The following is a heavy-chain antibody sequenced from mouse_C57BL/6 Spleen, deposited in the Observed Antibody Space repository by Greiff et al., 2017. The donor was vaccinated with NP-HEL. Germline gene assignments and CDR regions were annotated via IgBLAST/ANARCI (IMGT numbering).Heavy chain of an antibody. CDR2: IYPGSGNT. V-gene: IGHV1-66*01. CDR3: ARDSPHWYFDV. J-gene: IGHJ1*03. D-gene: IGHD2-12*01. CDR1: GYSFTSYY. Sequence: QVQLKQSGPELVKPGASVKISCKASGYSFTSYYIHWVKQRPGQGLEWIGWIYPGSGNTKYNEKFKGKATLTADTSSSTAYMQLSSLTSEDSAVYYCARDSPHWYFDVWGTGTTVTVSS.